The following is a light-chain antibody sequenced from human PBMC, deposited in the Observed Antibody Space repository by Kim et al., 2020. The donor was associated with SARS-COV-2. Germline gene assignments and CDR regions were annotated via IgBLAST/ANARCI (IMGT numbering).Light chain of an antibody. CDR2: DAS. CDR3: QQRTNWHFT. V-gene: IGKV3-11*01. J-gene: IGKJ4*01. Sequence: LSPWESPTLSRSASQSISNDLTRYQQKRGQPPRLLIYDASVRATGVPDRFSGSGSGTDFTLTISSLEPEDVAVYYCQQRTNWHFTFGGGTKVDIK. CDR1: QSISND.